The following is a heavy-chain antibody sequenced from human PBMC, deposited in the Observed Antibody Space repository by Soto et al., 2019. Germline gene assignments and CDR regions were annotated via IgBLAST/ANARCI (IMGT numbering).Heavy chain of an antibody. D-gene: IGHD3-10*01. V-gene: IGHV3-23*01. CDR3: AKDPHLRGSGSYYYYYGMDV. CDR2: ISGGGGST. J-gene: IGHJ6*02. Sequence: GGSLRLSCAASGFTFSSYAMSWVRQAPGKGLEWVSAISGGGGSTYYADSVKGRFTISRDNSKNTLYLQMNSLRAEDTAVYYCAKDPHLRGSGSYYYYYGMDVWGQGTTVTVSS. CDR1: GFTFSSYA.